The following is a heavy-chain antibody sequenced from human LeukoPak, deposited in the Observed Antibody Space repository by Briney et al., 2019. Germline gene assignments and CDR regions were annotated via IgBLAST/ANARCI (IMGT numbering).Heavy chain of an antibody. CDR3: AKDGRYSSSWYAY. V-gene: IGHV3-23*01. J-gene: IGHJ4*02. D-gene: IGHD6-13*01. CDR2: ISGSGGST. Sequence: GGSLRLSCAASGFTFSSYAMSWVRQAPGKGLGWVSAISGSGGSTYYADSVKGRFTISRDNSKNTLYLQMNSLRAEDTAVYYCAKDGRYSSSWYAYWGQGTLVTVSS. CDR1: GFTFSSYA.